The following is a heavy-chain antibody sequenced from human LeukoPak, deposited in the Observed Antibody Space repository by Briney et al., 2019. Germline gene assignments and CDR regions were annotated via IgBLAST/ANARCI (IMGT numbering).Heavy chain of an antibody. Sequence: GGSLRLSRAASGFTFRNACMSWVRYDPGQGLERVGRIKRKTDGGTTDYAAPVKGRFTISRDDSKNTLYLHMISLKTEDTAVYYCTTSLSSGYYIDYWGEGTLVTVSS. CDR3: TTSLSSGYYIDY. J-gene: IGHJ4*02. CDR1: GFTFRNAC. CDR2: IKRKTDGGTT. D-gene: IGHD3-22*01. V-gene: IGHV3-15*01.